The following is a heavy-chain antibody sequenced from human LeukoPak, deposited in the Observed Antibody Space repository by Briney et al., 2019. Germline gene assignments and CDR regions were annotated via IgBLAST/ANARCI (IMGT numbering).Heavy chain of an antibody. CDR1: GFTFSKYA. Sequence: PGGSLRLSCAASGFTFSKYAMNWVRQAPGKGLEWISAIYGSGANTYYADSVKGRFTISRDNSKNTVYLQMNSLRVEDTAVYYCAKDLGEMGTHRGDYWGQGTLVTVSS. J-gene: IGHJ4*02. CDR3: AKDLGEMGTHRGDY. CDR2: IYGSGANT. D-gene: IGHD3-16*01. V-gene: IGHV3-23*01.